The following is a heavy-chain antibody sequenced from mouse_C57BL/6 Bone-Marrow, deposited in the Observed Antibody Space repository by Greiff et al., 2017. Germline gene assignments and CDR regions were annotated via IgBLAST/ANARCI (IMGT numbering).Heavy chain of an antibody. J-gene: IGHJ2*01. CDR2: IHPNSGST. CDR1: GYTFTSYW. CDR3: ARGATAPGDFDY. Sequence: VQLQQPGAELVKPGASVKLSCKASGYTFTSYWMHWVKQRPGQGLEWIGMIHPNSGSTNYNEKLKSKATLTVDKSSSTAYMQLSSLTSEDSAVYYCARGATAPGDFDYWGQGTTLTVSS. D-gene: IGHD1-2*01. V-gene: IGHV1-64*01.